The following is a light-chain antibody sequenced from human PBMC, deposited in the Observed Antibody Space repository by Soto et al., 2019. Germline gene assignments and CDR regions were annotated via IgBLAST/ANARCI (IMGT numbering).Light chain of an antibody. CDR1: QSISNW. CDR3: QQGYSTPIT. J-gene: IGKJ5*01. CDR2: HAS. V-gene: IGKV1-39*01. Sequence: DIQMNQSPSTLPASVGDRVTITCRASQSISNWLAWYQQKPGTAPKVLIYHASNLQSGVPSRFSGSGSGTDFTLTVSSLQPEDFVTYYCQQGYSTPITFGQGTRLEIK.